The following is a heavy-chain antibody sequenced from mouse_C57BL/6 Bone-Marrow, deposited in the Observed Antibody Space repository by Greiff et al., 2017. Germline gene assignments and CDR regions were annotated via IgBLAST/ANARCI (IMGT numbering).Heavy chain of an antibody. D-gene: IGHD1-1*01. CDR3: ARRYSSFFDY. Sequence: VQLQQSGAELVRPGASVKLSCKASGYTFTDYYINWVKQRPGQGLEWIARIYPGSGNTYYNEKFKGKATLTAEKSSSTAYMQLSSLTSEDSAVYFCARRYSSFFDYWGQGTTLTVSS. J-gene: IGHJ2*01. CDR2: IYPGSGNT. CDR1: GYTFTDYY. V-gene: IGHV1-76*01.